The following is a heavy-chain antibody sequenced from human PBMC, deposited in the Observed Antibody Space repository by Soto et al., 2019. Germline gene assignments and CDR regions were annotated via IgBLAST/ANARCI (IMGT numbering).Heavy chain of an antibody. V-gene: IGHV1-2*02. J-gene: IGHJ5*02. CDR3: AKAVYCSSTSCPEGPNWFDP. D-gene: IGHD2-2*01. CDR1: GYTFSDYY. CDR2: INPNSGGT. Sequence: ASVKVSCKASGYTFSDYYIHWVRQAPGQGLEWMGWINPNSGGTKYAPKFQGGVTMTRDTSITTAYMELSRLRSGDTAVYYCAKAVYCSSTSCPEGPNWFDPWGQGTLVTVSS.